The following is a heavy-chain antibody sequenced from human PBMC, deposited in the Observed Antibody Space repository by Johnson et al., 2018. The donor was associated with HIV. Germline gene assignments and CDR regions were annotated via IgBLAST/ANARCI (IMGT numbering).Heavy chain of an antibody. Sequence: VQLVESGGGLVQSGGSLRLSCAASGFTFSSYVMSWVRQAPGKGLEWVSSITGSGGSTYYADSVKGRFTISRDNSKNTRYLQMNSLSTEDTAVYYCARDLTYYNFWSGYWGDAFDIWGQGTMVTVSS. J-gene: IGHJ3*02. D-gene: IGHD3-3*01. CDR3: ARDLTYYNFWSGYWGDAFDI. CDR1: GFTFSSYV. V-gene: IGHV3-23*04. CDR2: ITGSGGST.